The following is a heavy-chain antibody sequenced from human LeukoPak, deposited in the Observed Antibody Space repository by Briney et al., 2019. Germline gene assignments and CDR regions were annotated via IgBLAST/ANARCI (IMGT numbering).Heavy chain of an antibody. D-gene: IGHD2-2*01. CDR3: ARVVVVPAADYPRYYYYGMDV. V-gene: IGHV4-34*01. CDR1: GGSFSGYY. J-gene: IGHJ6*02. CDR2: INHSGST. Sequence: PSETLSLTCAVYGGSFSGYYWSWIRQPPGKGLEWIGEINHSGSTNYNPSLKSRVTISVDTSKNQFSLKLSSVTAADTAVYYCARVVVVPAADYPRYYYYGMDVWGQGTTVTVSS.